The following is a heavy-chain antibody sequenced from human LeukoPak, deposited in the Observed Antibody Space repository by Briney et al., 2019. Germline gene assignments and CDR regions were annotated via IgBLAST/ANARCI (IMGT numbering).Heavy chain of an antibody. D-gene: IGHD3-10*01. Sequence: GGSLRLSCAASGFTFCSYSINWVRQAPGKGLEWVSSISSGSGHIYYADSVRGRFTISRDNAENSLYLQMNSLRAEDTAVYYCARGGSGATKDDAFDIWGQGTMVTVSS. CDR1: GFTFCSYS. J-gene: IGHJ3*02. CDR3: ARGGSGATKDDAFDI. V-gene: IGHV3-21*01. CDR2: ISSGSGHI.